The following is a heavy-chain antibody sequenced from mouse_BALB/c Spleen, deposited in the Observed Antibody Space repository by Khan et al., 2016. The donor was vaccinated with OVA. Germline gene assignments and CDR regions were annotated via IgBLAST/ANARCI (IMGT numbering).Heavy chain of an antibody. CDR3: ARRYYYGHWYFDV. CDR1: GYSITSDYA. D-gene: IGHD1-1*01. Sequence: VQLKESGPGLVKPSQSLSLTCTVTGYSITSDYAWNWIRQLPGNKLEWMAYISYSGSTSYHPSLKSRVSITRDTSKTQFFLQLNSVTTEDTATYYCARRYYYGHWYFDVWGAGTTVTVSS. J-gene: IGHJ1*01. V-gene: IGHV3-2*02. CDR2: ISYSGST.